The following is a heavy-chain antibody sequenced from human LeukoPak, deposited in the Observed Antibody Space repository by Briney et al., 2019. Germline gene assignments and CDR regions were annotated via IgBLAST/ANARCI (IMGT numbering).Heavy chain of an antibody. V-gene: IGHV1-2*02. J-gene: IGHJ4*02. CDR2: INPNSGGT. CDR1: GYTFPGYY. Sequence: ASVKVSCKASGYTFPGYYMHWVRQAPGQGLEWMGWINPNSGGTNYAQKFQGRVTMTRDTSISTAYMQLTRLTYDDTAVYYCALSRLSGSSPLDYGDQGTLVTVSS. D-gene: IGHD6-13*01. CDR3: ALSRLSGSSPLDY.